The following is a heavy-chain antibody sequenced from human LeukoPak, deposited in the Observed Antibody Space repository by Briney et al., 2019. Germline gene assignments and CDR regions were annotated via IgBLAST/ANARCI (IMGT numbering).Heavy chain of an antibody. CDR3: ARGIESYGDYGY. V-gene: IGHV4-59*01. CDR1: GGSISGSY. Sequence: SETLSLTCTVSGGSISGSYWSWIRQPPGKGLEWIAYMYNSGSTNYNPSLKSRVTISIDTSKNQLSLKLSSLTAADTAIYYCARGIESYGDYGYWGQGILATVSS. D-gene: IGHD4-17*01. J-gene: IGHJ4*02. CDR2: MYNSGST.